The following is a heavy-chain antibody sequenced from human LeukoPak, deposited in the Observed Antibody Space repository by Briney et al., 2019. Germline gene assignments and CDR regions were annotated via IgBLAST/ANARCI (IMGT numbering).Heavy chain of an antibody. J-gene: IGHJ4*02. CDR2: IYHSGST. V-gene: IGHV4-38-2*02. Sequence: PSETLSLTRTVSGYSISSGYYWGWIRQPPGKGLEWIGSIYHSGSTYYNPSLKSRVTISVDTSKNQFSLKLSSVTAADTAVYYCARSWNYYFDYWGQGTLVTVSS. CDR1: GYSISSGYY. D-gene: IGHD1-7*01. CDR3: ARSWNYYFDY.